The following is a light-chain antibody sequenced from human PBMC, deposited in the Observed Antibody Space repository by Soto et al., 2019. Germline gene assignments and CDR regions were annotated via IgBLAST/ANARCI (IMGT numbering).Light chain of an antibody. V-gene: IGKV3-20*01. Sequence: EIVLTQSPGTLSLSPGERATLSCRASQTVDSSYLAWYQQKPGQAPRLLIYDASSRATGIPDRFSGSGSGTDFTLTISRLEPEDFAVYYCQQYGSSPPWTFGQGTKVEIK. CDR3: QQYGSSPPWT. CDR2: DAS. J-gene: IGKJ1*01. CDR1: QTVDSSY.